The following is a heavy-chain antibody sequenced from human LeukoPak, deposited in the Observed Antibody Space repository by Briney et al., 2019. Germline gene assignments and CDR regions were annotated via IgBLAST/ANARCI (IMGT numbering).Heavy chain of an antibody. D-gene: IGHD1-7*01. J-gene: IGHJ3*02. CDR2: IYYSGST. CDR3: ASTNKLELRGAFDI. Sequence: SETLSLTCTVSGGSISSSSYYWGWIRQPPGKGLEWIGSIYYSGSTNYNPSLKSRVTISVDTSKNQFSLKLSSVTAADTAVYYCASTNKLELRGAFDIWGQGTMVTVSS. V-gene: IGHV4-39*07. CDR1: GGSISSSSYY.